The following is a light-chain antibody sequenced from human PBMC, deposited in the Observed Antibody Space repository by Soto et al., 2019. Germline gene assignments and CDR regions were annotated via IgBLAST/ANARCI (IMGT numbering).Light chain of an antibody. J-gene: IGLJ1*01. CDR2: EVS. CDR1: SSDVGGYNY. CDR3: SSYTSSSTPC. V-gene: IGLV2-14*01. Sequence: QSALTQPASVSGSPGQSITISCTGTSSDVGGYNYVSWYQQHPGKAPKLMIYEVSNRPSGVSNRFSGSKSGNTASLTISGPQAEDEADYYCSSYTSSSTPCFGTGTKVTVL.